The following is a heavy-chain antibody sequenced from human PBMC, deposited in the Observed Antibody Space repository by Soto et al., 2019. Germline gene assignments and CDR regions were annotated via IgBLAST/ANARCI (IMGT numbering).Heavy chain of an antibody. Sequence: QVQLVESGGGVVQPGRSLRLSCAASGFTFSSYAMHWVRQAPGKGLEWVAVISYDGSNKYYADSVKGRFTISRDNSKKTLYLQMNRLRDEDTAVYYCARASQKYSSGWYTRPFDYWGQGTLVTVSS. CDR3: ARASQKYSSGWYTRPFDY. CDR2: ISYDGSNK. J-gene: IGHJ4*02. V-gene: IGHV3-30-3*01. D-gene: IGHD6-19*01. CDR1: GFTFSSYA.